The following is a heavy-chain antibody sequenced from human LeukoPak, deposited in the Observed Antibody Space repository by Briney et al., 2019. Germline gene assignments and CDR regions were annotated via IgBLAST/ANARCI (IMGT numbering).Heavy chain of an antibody. J-gene: IGHJ4*02. CDR2: INTNTGNP. CDR1: GYTFTSYA. CDR3: VRDLPYDYVWGSYRYSLFDY. Sequence: ASVKVSCKASGYTFTSYAMNWVRQAPGQGLEWMGWINTNTGNPTYAQGFTGRFVFSLDTSVSTAYLQISSLKAEDTAVYYCVRDLPYDYVWGSYRYSLFDYWGQGTLVTVSS. D-gene: IGHD3-16*02. V-gene: IGHV7-4-1*02.